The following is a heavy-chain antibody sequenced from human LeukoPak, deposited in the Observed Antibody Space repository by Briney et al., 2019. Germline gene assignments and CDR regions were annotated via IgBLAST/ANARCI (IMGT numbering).Heavy chain of an antibody. Sequence: SETLSLTCAVYGGSFSGYYWSWIRQPPGKGLEWIGEINHSGSTNYNPSLKSRVTISVDTSKNQFSLKLSSVTAADTAVCYCARALYYDFWSGYSSYYYYMDVWGKGTTVTVSS. CDR2: INHSGST. CDR3: ARALYYDFWSGYSSYYYYMDV. CDR1: GGSFSGYY. D-gene: IGHD3-3*01. J-gene: IGHJ6*03. V-gene: IGHV4-34*01.